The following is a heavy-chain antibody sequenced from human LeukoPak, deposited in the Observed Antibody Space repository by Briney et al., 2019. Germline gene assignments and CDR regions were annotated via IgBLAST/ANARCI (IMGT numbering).Heavy chain of an antibody. D-gene: IGHD2-15*01. CDR1: GFTFSRYA. CDR2: ITGGGDDT. V-gene: IGHV3-23*01. J-gene: IGHJ4*02. Sequence: RSGGSLRLSCTTSGFTFSRYAMSWVRQAPGRGLEWLSSITGGGDDTYHADSVKGRFTISRDNSRNTLYLHMSGLRAEDSATFFCAKGSASGRPYYFDNWGQGILVTVSS. CDR3: AKGSASGRPYYFDN.